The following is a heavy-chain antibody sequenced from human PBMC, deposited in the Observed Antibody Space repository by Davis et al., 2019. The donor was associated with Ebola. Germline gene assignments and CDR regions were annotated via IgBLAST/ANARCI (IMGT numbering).Heavy chain of an antibody. D-gene: IGHD2-21*02. CDR3: AGRSKTDISESGLGYTYLDP. CDR2: ISHAGFS. Sequence: SETLSLTCGVYGGPFSDFFWTWIRQAPGKGLEWIGHISHAGFSDFNPSLKSRASMSVESLKNQFSLDLKFVTAADTAVYYCAGRSKTDISESGLGYTYLDPWGQGTPVAVSS. J-gene: IGHJ5*02. V-gene: IGHV4-34*01. CDR1: GGPFSDFF.